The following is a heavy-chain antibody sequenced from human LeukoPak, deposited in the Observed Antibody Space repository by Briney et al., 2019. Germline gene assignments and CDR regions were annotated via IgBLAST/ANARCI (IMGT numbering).Heavy chain of an antibody. V-gene: IGHV3-23*01. CDR2: ISGSGGST. CDR3: ARVSSWYNWYFDL. D-gene: IGHD6-13*01. CDR1: GFTFSSYA. Sequence: PGGSLRLSCAASGFTFSSYAMSWVRQAPGKGLEWVSAISGSGGSTYYADSVKGRFTISRDNAKNSLYLQMNSLRAEDTAVYYCARVSSWYNWYFDLWGRGTLVTVSS. J-gene: IGHJ2*01.